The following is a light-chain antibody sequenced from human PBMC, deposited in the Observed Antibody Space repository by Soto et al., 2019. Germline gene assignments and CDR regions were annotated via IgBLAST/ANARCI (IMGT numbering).Light chain of an antibody. J-gene: IGLJ1*01. CDR3: SVYTRTSTYV. CDR1: IDDVTAYYR. CDR2: DVG. V-gene: IGLV2-18*01. Sequence: QSALTQPPSVSGSPGQSVTISCSGTIDDVTAYYRVSWYQQTPGTAPKLMIYDVGNRPSGVPDRFSGSRSGNTASLTISGLQAEDEGDYYCSVYTRTSTYVFGTGTKVTVL.